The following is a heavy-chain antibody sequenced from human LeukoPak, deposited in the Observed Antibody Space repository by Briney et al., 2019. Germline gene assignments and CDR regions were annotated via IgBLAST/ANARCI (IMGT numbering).Heavy chain of an antibody. V-gene: IGHV3-11*01. J-gene: IGHJ4*02. CDR3: AKVSSYDILTGYSPLIDY. Sequence: GGSLRLSCAASGFTFSDYYMSWIRQAPGKGLEWVSYISSSGSTIYYADSVKGRFTISRDNSKNTLYLQMNSLRAEDTAVYYCAKVSSYDILTGYSPLIDYWGQGTLVTVSS. CDR1: GFTFSDYY. CDR2: ISSSGSTI. D-gene: IGHD3-9*01.